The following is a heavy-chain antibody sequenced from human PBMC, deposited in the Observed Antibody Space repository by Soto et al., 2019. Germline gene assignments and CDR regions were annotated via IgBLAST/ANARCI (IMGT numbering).Heavy chain of an antibody. J-gene: IGHJ4*02. CDR2: IIPTFATP. CDR3: ARDPGGTFSSPFAY. V-gene: IGHV1-69*13. Sequence: ASVKVSCKASGGTFSSYTINWVRQAPGQGLEWMGGIIPTFATPVYAQKFQGRVTIAADEFTSTAYMELSSLRSEDTAVYYCARDPGGTFSSPFAYWGQGTLVTVSS. CDR1: GGTFSSYT. D-gene: IGHD2-15*01.